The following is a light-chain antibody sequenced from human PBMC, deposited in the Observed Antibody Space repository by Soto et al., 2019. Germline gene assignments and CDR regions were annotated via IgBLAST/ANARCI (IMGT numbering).Light chain of an antibody. V-gene: IGKV1-39*01. CDR1: QSIRSS. J-gene: IGKJ3*01. Sequence: DIQMTQSPSSLSASVGDRVTITCRTSQSIRSSLNWYQQKPGTAPNLLIYAASRLQSGVPSRFSGSGSGTDFTLTISSLQPADFATYYCQQSYSTPFTFCPGTKVDIK. CDR2: AAS. CDR3: QQSYSTPFT.